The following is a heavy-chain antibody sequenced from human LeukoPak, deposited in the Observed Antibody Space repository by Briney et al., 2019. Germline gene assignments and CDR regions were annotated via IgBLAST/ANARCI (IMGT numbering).Heavy chain of an antibody. CDR1: GGSISSSGYY. CDR3: ARSGYDSDY. V-gene: IGHV4-39*07. Sequence: SETLSLTCTVSGGSISSSGYYWGWIRQPPGKGLEWIESISYSGSTYYTPSLKSRVTISVDTSKNQFSLKLSSVTAADTAVYYCARSGYDSDYWGQGTLVTVSS. J-gene: IGHJ4*02. CDR2: ISYSGST. D-gene: IGHD5-12*01.